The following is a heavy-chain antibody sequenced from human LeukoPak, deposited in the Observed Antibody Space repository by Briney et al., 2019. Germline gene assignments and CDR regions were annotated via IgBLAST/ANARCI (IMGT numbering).Heavy chain of an antibody. Sequence: ASVKVSCKASGYTFTSYAMHWVRQAPGQRLEWMGWINAGNGNTKYSLKFQGRVTITRDTSASTAYKELSSLRSEDTAVYYCARGPEAVAGPFDYWGQGTLVTVSS. CDR3: ARGPEAVAGPFDY. CDR1: GYTFTSYA. V-gene: IGHV1-3*01. J-gene: IGHJ4*02. D-gene: IGHD6-19*01. CDR2: INAGNGNT.